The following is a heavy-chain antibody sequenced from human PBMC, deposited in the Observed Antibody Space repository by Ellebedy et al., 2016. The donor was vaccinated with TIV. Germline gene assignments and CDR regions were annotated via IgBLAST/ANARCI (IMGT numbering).Heavy chain of an antibody. J-gene: IGHJ4*02. CDR1: GFTSSGYA. Sequence: PGGSLRLSCAASGFTSSGYAMHWVRQSPGKGLEWVAFMSGDGGVQPYADSVKGRFTVSRDNPKSTVYLQMNSLRAEDTALYFCARGKGPGSFRVDFWGQGTLVTVSS. V-gene: IGHV3-30*04. CDR2: MSGDGGVQ. CDR3: ARGKGPGSFRVDF.